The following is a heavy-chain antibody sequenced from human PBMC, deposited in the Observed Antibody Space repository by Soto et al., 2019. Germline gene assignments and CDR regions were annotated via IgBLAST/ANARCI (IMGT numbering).Heavy chain of an antibody. CDR2: IIPIFGTA. D-gene: IGHD2-15*01. CDR3: ARAVVIREYYFDY. V-gene: IGHV1-69*13. J-gene: IGHJ4*02. CDR1: GGTFSSYA. Sequence: SVKVSCKASGGTFSSYAISWVRQAPGQGLEWMGGIIPIFGTANYAQKFQGRVTITADESTSTAYVELSSLRSEDTAVYYCARAVVIREYYFDYCGQGTMVPVYS.